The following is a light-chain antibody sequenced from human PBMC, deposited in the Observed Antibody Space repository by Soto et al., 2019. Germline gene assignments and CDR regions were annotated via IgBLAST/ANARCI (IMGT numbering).Light chain of an antibody. CDR2: SAS. V-gene: IGKV3-15*01. Sequence: EIVMTQSPATLSVSPGERATLSCRASQSVSSSLAWYQQKRGQAPRLLIYSASTRATGIPARFSGSGSRTDFTLTISSLQSEDFAVYYCQQYHNWPPGTFGQGTKGDI. CDR1: QSVSSS. CDR3: QQYHNWPPGT. J-gene: IGKJ1*01.